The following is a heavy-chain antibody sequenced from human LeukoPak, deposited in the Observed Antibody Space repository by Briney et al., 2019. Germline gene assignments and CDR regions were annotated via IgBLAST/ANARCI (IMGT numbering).Heavy chain of an antibody. CDR1: GYTFTSYG. J-gene: IGHJ4*02. CDR3: ARDTGIAVAGSCDY. V-gene: IGHV1-18*01. CDR2: ISAYNGNT. D-gene: IGHD6-19*01. Sequence: GASVKVSCKASGYTFTSYGISWVRQAPGQGLEWMGWISAYNGNTNYAQKLQGRVTMTTDTSTSTAYMELRSLRSDDTAVYYCARDTGIAVAGSCDYWGQGTLVTVSS.